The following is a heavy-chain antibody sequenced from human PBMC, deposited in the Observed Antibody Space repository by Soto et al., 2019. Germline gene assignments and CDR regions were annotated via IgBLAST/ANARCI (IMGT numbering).Heavy chain of an antibody. D-gene: IGHD2-15*01. J-gene: IGHJ5*02. Sequence: SGPTLVNPTQTLTLTCTLSGFSLTTTGVGVSWIRQPPGKALEWLALIYWNGDKRYSPSLKNRVTITNDTDKNQVVLTMTNMDTVDTATYYCAQVDLCLGESCYVLGGKNWFAPWGEGTLVTVSS. V-gene: IGHV2-5*01. CDR3: AQVDLCLGESCYVLGGKNWFAP. CDR2: IYWNGDK. CDR1: GFSLTTTGVG.